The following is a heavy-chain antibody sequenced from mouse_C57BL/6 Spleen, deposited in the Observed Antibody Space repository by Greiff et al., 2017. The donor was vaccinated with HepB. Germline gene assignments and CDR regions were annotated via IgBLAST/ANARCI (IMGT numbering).Heavy chain of an antibody. J-gene: IGHJ3*01. CDR3: ARHTHYYGSSPAWFAY. Sequence: QVQLQQSGAELMKPGASVKLSCKATGYTFTGYWIEWVKQRPGHGLEWIGEILPGSGSTNYNEKFKGKATFTADTSSNPAYMQLSSLTTEDSAIYYCARHTHYYGSSPAWFAYWGQGTLVTVSA. CDR1: GYTFTGYW. V-gene: IGHV1-9*01. CDR2: ILPGSGST. D-gene: IGHD1-1*01.